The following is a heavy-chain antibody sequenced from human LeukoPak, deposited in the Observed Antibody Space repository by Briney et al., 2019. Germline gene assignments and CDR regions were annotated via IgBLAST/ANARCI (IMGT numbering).Heavy chain of an antibody. CDR3: ARVRSGYRYAPMGYNYYYIDV. J-gene: IGHJ6*03. D-gene: IGHD5-18*01. V-gene: IGHV4-59*01. CDR2: IYYSGST. Sequence: PSETLSLTCTVSGGSISSYYWSWIRQPPGKGLEWIGYIYYSGSTNYNPSLKSRVTISVDTSKNQFSLKLSSVTAADTAVYYCARVRSGYRYAPMGYNYYYIDVWGKGTTVTVSS. CDR1: GGSISSYY.